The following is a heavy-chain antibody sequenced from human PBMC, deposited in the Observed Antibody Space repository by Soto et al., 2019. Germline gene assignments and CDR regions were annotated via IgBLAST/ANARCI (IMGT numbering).Heavy chain of an antibody. Sequence: VQLLESGGDLVQPGGSLRLSCAASGFTFSNYAMSWVRQAPGKALEWVSSINIVGGNTNYADSVRGQFTMSRDVSKNTVFLQMNSLRAEDTAIYYCSKHYYFDSWGQGTLVTVSS. CDR2: INIVGGNT. V-gene: IGHV3-23*01. CDR3: SKHYYFDS. J-gene: IGHJ4*02. CDR1: GFTFSNYA.